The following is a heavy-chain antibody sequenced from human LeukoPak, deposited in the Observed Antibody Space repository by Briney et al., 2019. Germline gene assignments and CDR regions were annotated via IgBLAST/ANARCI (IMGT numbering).Heavy chain of an antibody. V-gene: IGHV1-69*05. J-gene: IGHJ4*02. CDR1: GGGSFSNYA. Sequence: SVKVSCKASGGGSFSNYALSWVRQAPGQGLEWMAGIIPILRTPNYAQRFQGSLTITTDESTSTAYMELSSLRSEDTAVYYCARGKSPTVATPFDYWGQGTLVTVSS. D-gene: IGHD4-23*01. CDR3: ARGKSPTVATPFDY. CDR2: IIPILRTP.